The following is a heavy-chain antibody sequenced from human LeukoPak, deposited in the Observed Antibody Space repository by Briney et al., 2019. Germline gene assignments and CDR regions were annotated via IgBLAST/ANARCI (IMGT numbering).Heavy chain of an antibody. CDR2: LRNDGSER. D-gene: IGHD6-13*01. CDR1: GFTFSSNG. J-gene: IGHJ4*02. V-gene: IGHV3-30*02. Sequence: GGSLRLSCTASGFTFSSNGMHWVRQAPGKGLEWVAYLRNDGSERDHADSVKGRFTISRDNSKNILYLQMNSLRPEDTAVYYCAKDKYSSTSIDWWGPGTLVTVSS. CDR3: AKDKYSSTSIDW.